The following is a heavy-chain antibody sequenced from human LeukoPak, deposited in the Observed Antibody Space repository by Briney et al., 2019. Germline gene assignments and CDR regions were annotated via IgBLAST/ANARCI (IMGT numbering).Heavy chain of an antibody. CDR2: MYSGGST. CDR3: AREQVVVGRGYYGMDV. J-gene: IGHJ6*02. V-gene: IGHV3-66*01. Sequence: GGSLRLSCTGSNFSFGYYGMNWVRQTPGKGLEWVSVMYSGGSTFYGDSVKGGFTISRDNSMNTLYLQMNSLRVDDTAVYYCAREQVVVGRGYYGMDVWGQGTTVTVSS. CDR1: NFSFGYYG. D-gene: IGHD2-2*01.